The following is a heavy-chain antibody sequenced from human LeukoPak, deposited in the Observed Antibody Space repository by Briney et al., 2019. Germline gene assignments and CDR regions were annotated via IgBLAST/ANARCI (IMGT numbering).Heavy chain of an antibody. V-gene: IGHV3-53*01. CDR3: ARDREVVPDMAQMDV. Sequence: GGSLRLSCAASGFTVSTNYMSWVRQARGKGLEWVSVIYTDGSTHYADSVKGRFTISRDNSKNALYLQMNSLRAEDTAVYYCARDREVVPDMAQMDVWGKGTTVTVSS. J-gene: IGHJ6*04. D-gene: IGHD3-22*01. CDR2: IYTDGST. CDR1: GFTVSTNY.